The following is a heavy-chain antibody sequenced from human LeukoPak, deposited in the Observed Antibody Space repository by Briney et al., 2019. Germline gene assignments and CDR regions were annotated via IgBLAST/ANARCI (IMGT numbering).Heavy chain of an antibody. CDR1: GFTVSSNY. CDR2: IYSGGST. D-gene: IGHD3-10*01. Sequence: GGSLRLSCAASGFTVSSNYMSWVRQAPGKGLEWVSVIYSGGSTYYAASVKGRFTISRDNSKNTLYLQMNSLRAEDTAVYYCARMATMVRGVTHNWFDPWGQGTLVTVSS. V-gene: IGHV3-66*02. J-gene: IGHJ5*02. CDR3: ARMATMVRGVTHNWFDP.